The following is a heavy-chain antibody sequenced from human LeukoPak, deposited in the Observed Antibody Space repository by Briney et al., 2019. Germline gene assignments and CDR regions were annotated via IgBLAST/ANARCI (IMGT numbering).Heavy chain of an antibody. CDR1: GCTFSSYG. J-gene: IGHJ6*04. CDR2: ISHDAKSA. CDR3: AKDGGNYYDTAGNHLMRSYMDV. V-gene: IGHV3-30*18. Sequence: GRSLRLSCATSGCTFSSYGMHWVREVPGKGLEWVTVISHDAKSAYHVDSVKGRFTISRDNSKNTLYLQMNSLRAEDTAVYYCAKDGGNYYDTAGNHLMRSYMDVWGKGTTVTVSS. D-gene: IGHD3-22*01.